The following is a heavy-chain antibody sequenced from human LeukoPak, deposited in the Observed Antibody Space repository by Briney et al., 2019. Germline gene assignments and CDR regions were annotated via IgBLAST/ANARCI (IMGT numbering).Heavy chain of an antibody. V-gene: IGHV4-39*07. D-gene: IGHD5-12*01. J-gene: IGHJ4*02. CDR3: ARAALRTPLTYFDY. Sequence: KPSETLSLTCTVSGGAISSSSYYWGWIRHPPGKGLEWIGSIYYSGSTYYNPSLKSRVTISVDTSKNHFSLKLYSVTAADTAVYYCARAALRTPLTYFDYWGQGTLVTVSS. CDR1: GGAISSSSYY. CDR2: IYYSGST.